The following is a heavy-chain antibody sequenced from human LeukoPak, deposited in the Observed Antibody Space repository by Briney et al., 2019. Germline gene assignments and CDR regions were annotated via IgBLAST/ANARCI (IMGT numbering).Heavy chain of an antibody. CDR3: AREKIVGVNNWFDP. CDR2: INPNSGGT. Sequence: AASVKVSCKASGYTFTGYYMHWVRQAPGQGLEWMGWINPNSGGTNYAQKFQGRVTMTRDTSISTAYMELSRLRSDDTAVYYCAREKIVGVNNWFDPWGQGTLVTVSS. CDR1: GYTFTGYY. J-gene: IGHJ5*02. D-gene: IGHD1-26*01. V-gene: IGHV1-2*02.